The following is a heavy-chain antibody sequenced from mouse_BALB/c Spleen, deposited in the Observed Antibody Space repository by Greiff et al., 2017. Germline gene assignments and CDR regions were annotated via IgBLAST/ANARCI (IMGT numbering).Heavy chain of an antibody. V-gene: IGHV5-6-3*01. CDR3: ARSPGNWYFDV. J-gene: IGHJ1*01. Sequence: DVQLVESGGGLVQPGGSLKLSCAASGFTFSSYGMSWVRQTPDKRLELVATINSNGGSTYYPDSVKGRFTISRDNAKNTLYLQMSSLKSEDTAMYYCARSPGNWYFDVWGAGTTVTVSS. CDR2: INSNGGST. CDR1: GFTFSSYG.